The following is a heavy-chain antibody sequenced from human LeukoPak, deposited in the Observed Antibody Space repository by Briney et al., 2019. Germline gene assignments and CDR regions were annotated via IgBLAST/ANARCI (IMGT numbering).Heavy chain of an antibody. V-gene: IGHV4-34*01. CDR3: AGDKQQDWFDP. J-gene: IGHJ5*02. CDR1: GGSFSGYY. CDR2: INHSGST. Sequence: PSETLSLTCAVYGGSFSGYYWSWIRQPPGKGLEWIGEINHSGSTNYNPSLKSRVTISVDTSKSQFSLKLSSVTAADTAVYYCAGDKQQDWFDPWGQGTLVTVSS.